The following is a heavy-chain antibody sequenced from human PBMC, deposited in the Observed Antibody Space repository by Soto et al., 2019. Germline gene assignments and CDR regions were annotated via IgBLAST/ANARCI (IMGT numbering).Heavy chain of an antibody. V-gene: IGHV4-59*01. Sequence: QVQLQESGPGLVKPSETLSLTCTVSGCSISSYSWSWIRQPPGKGLEWIGYIFYSGSTNYNPALKSRVTISVDTSKNQFSLKLSSVTAADTAVYYCARDLRLTMVRGVFNWFDPWGQGTLVTVSS. CDR3: ARDLRLTMVRGVFNWFDP. D-gene: IGHD3-10*01. CDR1: GCSISSYS. J-gene: IGHJ5*02. CDR2: IFYSGST.